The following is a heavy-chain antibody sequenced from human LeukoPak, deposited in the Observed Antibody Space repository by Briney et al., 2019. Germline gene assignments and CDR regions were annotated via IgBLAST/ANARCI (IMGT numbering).Heavy chain of an antibody. CDR2: LYSGGST. Sequence: GGSLRLSCAASGLTISSNYMSWVRQAPGKGLEWVSVLYSGGSTYYADSVKGRFTISRDNAKNSLYLQMNSLRAEDTAVYYCARGRHRLESSGYYLFCDSWGQGTLVTVSS. J-gene: IGHJ4*02. CDR3: ARGRHRLESSGYYLFCDS. CDR1: GLTISSNY. D-gene: IGHD3-22*01. V-gene: IGHV3-66*01.